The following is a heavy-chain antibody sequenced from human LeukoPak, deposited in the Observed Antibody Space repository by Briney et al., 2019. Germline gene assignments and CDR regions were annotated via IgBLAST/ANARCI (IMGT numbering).Heavy chain of an antibody. V-gene: IGHV3-21*01. CDR2: ISSSSSYI. D-gene: IGHD5-18*01. J-gene: IGHJ6*02. Sequence: GGSLRLSCAASGFTFSSYSMNWVRQAPGKGLEWVPSISSSSSYIYYADSVKGRFTISRDNAKNSLYLQMNSLRAEDTAVYYCARDHDPALSGLQLWALYGMDVWGQGTTVTVSS. CDR1: GFTFSSYS. CDR3: ARDHDPALSGLQLWALYGMDV.